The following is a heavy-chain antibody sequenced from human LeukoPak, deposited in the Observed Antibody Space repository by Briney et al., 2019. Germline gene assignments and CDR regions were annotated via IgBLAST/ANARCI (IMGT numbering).Heavy chain of an antibody. CDR2: ISGSGGST. V-gene: IGHV3-23*01. CDR1: GFTFSSYA. D-gene: IGHD6-19*01. CDR3: AKASSGWYARWFDP. Sequence: GGSLRLSCAASGFTFSSYAMSWVRQAPGKGLEWVSAISGSGGSTYYADSVKGRFTISRDNSKNTLYPQMNSLRAEDTAVYYCAKASSGWYARWFDPWGQGTLVTVSS. J-gene: IGHJ5*02.